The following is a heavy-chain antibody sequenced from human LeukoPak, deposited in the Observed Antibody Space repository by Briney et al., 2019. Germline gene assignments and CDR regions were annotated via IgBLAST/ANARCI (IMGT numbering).Heavy chain of an antibody. D-gene: IGHD2-2*01. V-gene: IGHV4-59*01. CDR3: ARDAAVPAVWNGAFDI. CDR1: GGSISRYY. J-gene: IGHJ3*02. Sequence: PSETLSLTCTVSGGSISRYYWSWIRQPPGKGLEWIGYIYSSGSTNYNPSLKSRVTISVDTSKNQFSLKLSSVTAADTAVYYCARDAAVPAVWNGAFDIWGQGTMVTVSS. CDR2: IYSSGST.